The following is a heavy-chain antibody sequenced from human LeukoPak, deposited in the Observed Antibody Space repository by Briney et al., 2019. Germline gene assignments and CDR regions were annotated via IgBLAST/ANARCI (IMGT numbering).Heavy chain of an antibody. J-gene: IGHJ4*02. V-gene: IGHV3-23*01. CDR2: ISGSGGST. Sequence: GGSLRLSCAASGFTFNNYALSWIRQAPGEGLEWVSGISGSGGSTYYSDSVKGRFTISRDNSNSTLYLHMNSLRAEDTAVYYCAKPVMTTVTTYPFDYWGQGTLVTFSS. D-gene: IGHD4-17*01. CDR1: GFTFNNYA. CDR3: AKPVMTTVTTYPFDY.